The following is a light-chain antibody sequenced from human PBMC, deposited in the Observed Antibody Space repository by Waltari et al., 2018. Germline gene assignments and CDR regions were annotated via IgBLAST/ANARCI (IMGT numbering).Light chain of an antibody. CDR1: RTDVEGYDP. V-gene: IGLV2-8*01. CDR2: EVT. J-gene: IGLJ3*02. Sequence: QSALTQPPSASGSPGQSITISCTGIRTDVEGYDPVFWYQQHPGKAPKLLIYEVTKRPSGVPDRLSGSKSDNTASLAVSGLQAEDEADYYCSSYAGGSSLMFGGGTKLTVL. CDR3: SSYAGGSSLM.